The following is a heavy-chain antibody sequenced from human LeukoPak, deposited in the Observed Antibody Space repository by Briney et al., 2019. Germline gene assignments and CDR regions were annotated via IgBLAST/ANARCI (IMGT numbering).Heavy chain of an antibody. D-gene: IGHD4-17*01. J-gene: IGHJ4*02. CDR3: AGDGDYGGFDY. V-gene: IGHV4-61*02. CDR1: GGSISSGSYY. CDR2: IYTSGST. Sequence: SETLSLTCTVSGGSISSGSYYWSWIRQPAGKGLEWIGRIYTSGSTNYNPSLKSRVTISVNTSKNQFSLKLSSVTAADTAVYYCAGDGDYGGFDYWGQGTLVTVSS.